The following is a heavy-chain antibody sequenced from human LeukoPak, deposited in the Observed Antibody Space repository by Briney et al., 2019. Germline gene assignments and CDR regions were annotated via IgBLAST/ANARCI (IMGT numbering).Heavy chain of an antibody. V-gene: IGHV3-30-3*01. CDR1: GFTFSSYA. CDR2: ISYDGSNK. J-gene: IGHJ3*01. D-gene: IGHD3/OR15-3a*01. CDR3: ARVGIGLNGMDV. Sequence: GRSLRLSCAASGFTFSSYAMHWVRQAPGKGLEWVAVISYDGSNKYYADSVKGRFTISRDNSKNTLYLQMNSLRAEDTAVYYCARVGIGLNGMDVWGQGTMVTVSS.